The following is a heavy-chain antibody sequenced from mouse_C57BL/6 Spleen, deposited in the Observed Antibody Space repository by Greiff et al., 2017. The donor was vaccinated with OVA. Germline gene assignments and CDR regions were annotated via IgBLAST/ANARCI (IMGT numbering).Heavy chain of an antibody. D-gene: IGHD1-1*01. CDR3: TIHPSTGVATDAMDY. Sequence: EVQLQQSGAELVRPGASVKLSCTASGFNIKDDYMHWVKQRPEQGLEWIGWIDPENGDTEYASKFQGKATITADTSSNTAYLQLSSLTSEDTAVYYCTIHPSTGVATDAMDYWGQGTSVTVSS. CDR1: GFNIKDDY. J-gene: IGHJ4*01. V-gene: IGHV14-4*01. CDR2: IDPENGDT.